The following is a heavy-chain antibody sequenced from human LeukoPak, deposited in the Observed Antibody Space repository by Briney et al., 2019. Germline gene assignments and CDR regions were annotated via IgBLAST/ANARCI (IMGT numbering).Heavy chain of an antibody. D-gene: IGHD3-22*01. CDR3: ARAAYYDDSGYYRPDY. CDR2: IGSSGSAK. J-gene: IGHJ4*02. Sequence: PGGSLRLSCAASGYIFSNHEMNWVRQAPGKGLEWISYIGSSGSAKYYADSVQGRFTISRDNAKNSLDLQMNSLTAEDTALYYCARAAYYDDSGYYRPDYWGQGTLVTVSS. V-gene: IGHV3-48*03. CDR1: GYIFSNHE.